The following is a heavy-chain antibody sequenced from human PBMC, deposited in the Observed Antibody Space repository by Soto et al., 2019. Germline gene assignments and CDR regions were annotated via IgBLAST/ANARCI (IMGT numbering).Heavy chain of an antibody. CDR2: ISYDGSNK. D-gene: IGHD3-10*01. J-gene: IGHJ1*01. Sequence: QVQLVESGGGVVQPGRSLRLSCAASGFTFSSYAMHWVRQAPGKGLEWEAVISYDGSNKYYADSVKGRFTIYRDNSKNTLYLQMNSLRAEDTAVYYCEGGYYYGSGSYPSAEYFQHWGQGTLVTVSS. CDR1: GFTFSSYA. CDR3: EGGYYYGSGSYPSAEYFQH. V-gene: IGHV3-30-3*01.